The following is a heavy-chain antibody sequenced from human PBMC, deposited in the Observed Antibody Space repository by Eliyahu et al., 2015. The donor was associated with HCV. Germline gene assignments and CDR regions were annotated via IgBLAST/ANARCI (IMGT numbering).Heavy chain of an antibody. D-gene: IGHD2/OR15-2a*01. CDR3: ARDRPILEWGGLVGGFDY. CDR1: GFTFXSXS. J-gene: IGHJ4*02. V-gene: IGHV3-21*01. CDR2: ISSSSSYI. Sequence: EVQLVESGGGLVKPGGSLRLSCAASGFTFXSXSMNWVRQAPGKGLEWVSSISSSSSYIYYADSVKGRFTISRDNAKNSLYLQMNSLRAEDTAVYYCARDRPILEWGGLVGGFDYWGQGTLVTVSS.